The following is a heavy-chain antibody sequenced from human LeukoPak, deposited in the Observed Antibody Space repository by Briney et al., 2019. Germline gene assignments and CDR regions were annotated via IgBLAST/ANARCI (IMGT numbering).Heavy chain of an antibody. Sequence: SETLSLTCAVYGGSFSGYYWSWIRQPPGKGLEWIGEINHSGSTNYNPSLKSRVTISVDTSKNQFSLKLSSVTAADTAVYYCARYSGYDSADYYYGMDVWGQGTTVTVSS. CDR2: INHSGST. V-gene: IGHV4-34*01. D-gene: IGHD5-12*01. CDR1: GGSFSGYY. CDR3: ARYSGYDSADYYYGMDV. J-gene: IGHJ6*02.